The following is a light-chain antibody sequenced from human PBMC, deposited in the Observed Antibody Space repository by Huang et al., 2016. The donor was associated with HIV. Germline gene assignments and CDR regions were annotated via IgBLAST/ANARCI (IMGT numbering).Light chain of an antibody. CDR3: QQYDSPLFT. CDR2: DAS. CDR1: QDINKF. Sequence: DIQMTQSPSSLSASVGDRVTITCQASQDINKFLNWYQQKPGKAPKLLIYDASSLETGVPSRFSGSGSRTDFTFTISSLQSEDIATYYCQQYDSPLFTFGPGTRVDIK. V-gene: IGKV1-33*01. J-gene: IGKJ3*01.